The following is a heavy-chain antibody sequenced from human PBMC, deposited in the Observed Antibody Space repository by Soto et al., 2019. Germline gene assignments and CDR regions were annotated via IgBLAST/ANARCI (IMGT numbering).Heavy chain of an antibody. CDR1: GYTFTSYG. CDR3: ARNPTPDYGDYSPDSGCFDP. V-gene: IGHV1-18*01. Sequence: QVQLVQSGAEVKKPGASVKVSCKASGYTFTSYGISWVRQVPGQGLEWMGWISAYNGNTNYAQKLQGRVTMTTDTTTSTAYVELRTRRSANTAVYYWARNPTPDYGDYSPDSGCFDPWGHGTLVTVSS. CDR2: ISAYNGNT. D-gene: IGHD4-17*01. J-gene: IGHJ5*02.